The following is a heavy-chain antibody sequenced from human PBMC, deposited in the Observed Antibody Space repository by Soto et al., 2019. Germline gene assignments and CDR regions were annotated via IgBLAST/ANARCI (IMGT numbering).Heavy chain of an antibody. CDR3: ATAHDILTGYLDY. V-gene: IGHV1-24*01. Sequence: GASVKVSCKVSGYTLTELSMHWVRQAPGKGLEWMGGFEAEDGETIYAQKFQGRVTMTEDTSTNTAYMELSSLRSEDTAVYYCATAHDILTGYLDYWGQGTLVTVSS. D-gene: IGHD3-9*01. CDR1: GYTLTELS. CDR2: FEAEDGET. J-gene: IGHJ4*02.